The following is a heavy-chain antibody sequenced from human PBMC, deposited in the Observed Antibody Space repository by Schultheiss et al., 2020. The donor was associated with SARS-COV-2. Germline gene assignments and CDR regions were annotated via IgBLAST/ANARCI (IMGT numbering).Heavy chain of an antibody. Sequence: SETLSLTCTVSGGSISSGDYYWSWIRQPPGKGLEWIGYIYYSGSTYYNPSLKSRVTISVDTSKNQFSLKLRSVTAADTAVFYCARRRYYDSYGGRNWFDPWGQGTLVTVSS. J-gene: IGHJ5*02. V-gene: IGHV4-30-4*01. CDR1: GGSISSGDYY. D-gene: IGHD3-22*01. CDR3: ARRRYYDSYGGRNWFDP. CDR2: IYYSGST.